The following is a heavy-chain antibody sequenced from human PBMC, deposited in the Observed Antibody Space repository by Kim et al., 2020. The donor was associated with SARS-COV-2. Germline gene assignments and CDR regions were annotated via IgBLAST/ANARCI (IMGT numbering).Heavy chain of an antibody. CDR3: ASYRYSYGYSSGFDY. CDR1: GGSISSYY. CDR2: IYYSGST. D-gene: IGHD5-18*01. J-gene: IGHJ4*02. V-gene: IGHV4-59*01. Sequence: SETLSLTCTVSGGSISSYYWSWIRQPPGKGLEWIGYIYYSGSTNYNPSLKSRVTISVDTSKNQFSLKLSSVTAADTAVYYCASYRYSYGYSSGFDYWGQGTLVTVSS.